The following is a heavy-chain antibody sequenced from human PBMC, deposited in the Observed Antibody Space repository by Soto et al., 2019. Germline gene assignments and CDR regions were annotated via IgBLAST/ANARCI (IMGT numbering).Heavy chain of an antibody. V-gene: IGHV4-39*01. J-gene: IGHJ4*02. CDR1: GDSITSNSYF. CDR2: IYYSGTT. D-gene: IGHD6-19*01. CDR3: ARGGSSGWYGDY. Sequence: SETLSLTCTVSGDSITSNSYFWAWIRQPPGKGLEWIGSIYYSGTTYYNPSLKSRVTISVDRSKNQFSLKLSSVTAADTAVYYCARGGSSGWYGDYWGQGTLVTVSS.